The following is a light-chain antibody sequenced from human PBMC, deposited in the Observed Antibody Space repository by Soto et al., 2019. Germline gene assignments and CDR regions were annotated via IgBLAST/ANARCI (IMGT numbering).Light chain of an antibody. Sequence: EIVLTQSPATLSLSPGERANISCRASQSFTTYLAWYQHKPGQAPRLLIYDASARATGIPARFSGSGSGTDFTLTISSLGPEDVAVYYCQQRSNWPPSITFGQGTRLEI. CDR2: DAS. V-gene: IGKV3-11*01. J-gene: IGKJ5*01. CDR3: QQRSNWPPSIT. CDR1: QSFTTY.